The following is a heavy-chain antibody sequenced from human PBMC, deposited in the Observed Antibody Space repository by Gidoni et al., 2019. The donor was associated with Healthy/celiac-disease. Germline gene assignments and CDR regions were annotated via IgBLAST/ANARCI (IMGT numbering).Heavy chain of an antibody. Sequence: QVQLVQSGAEVKKPGSSVKVSCKASGGTFSSYAIRWVRQAPGQGLEWMGGIIPIFGTANYAQKFQGRVTITADESTSTAYMELSSLRSEDTAVYYCARDRCSGGSCYSHYFDYWGQGTLVTVSS. CDR2: IIPIFGTA. D-gene: IGHD2-15*01. J-gene: IGHJ4*02. CDR1: GGTFSSYA. V-gene: IGHV1-69*01. CDR3: ARDRCSGGSCYSHYFDY.